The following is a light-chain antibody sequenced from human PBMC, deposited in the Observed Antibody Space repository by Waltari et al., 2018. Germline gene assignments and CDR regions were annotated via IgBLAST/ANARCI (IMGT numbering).Light chain of an antibody. Sequence: DIQMTPSPSTLPASVGDRVPITCRARQSISSWLAWYQQKPGKAPNLLISRASSLESGVPSRFSGSGSGTEFSLTISSLQPDDFATYYCQQYSSYNSFGQGTKLEI. V-gene: IGKV1-5*03. CDR3: QQYSSYNS. J-gene: IGKJ2*03. CDR2: RAS. CDR1: QSISSW.